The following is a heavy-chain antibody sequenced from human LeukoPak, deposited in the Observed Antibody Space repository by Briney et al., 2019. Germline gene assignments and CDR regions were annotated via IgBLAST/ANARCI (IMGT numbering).Heavy chain of an antibody. D-gene: IGHD4-17*01. V-gene: IGHV3-23*01. J-gene: IGHJ4*02. CDR3: AKERQTGDYFTSDY. CDR2: INNRGSST. Sequence: QAGGSLRLSCAASGFTFSSYTMSWVRQAPGEGLEWLSAINNRGSSTYYAGSVKDRFTISRDNSENTLYLQMNSLTVDDTAVYFCAKERQTGDYFTSDYWGRGTLVTVSS. CDR1: GFTFSSYT.